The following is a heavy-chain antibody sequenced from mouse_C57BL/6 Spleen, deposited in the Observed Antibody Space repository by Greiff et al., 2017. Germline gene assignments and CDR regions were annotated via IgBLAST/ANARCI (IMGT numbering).Heavy chain of an antibody. CDR2: IRNKANNNAK. J-gene: IGHJ3*01. CDR1: GFTFSDAW. Sequence: EVNVVESGGGLVQPGGSMTLSCAASGFTFSDAWMDWVRQPPEKGLEWVAEIRNKANNNAKYYAESVKGRFTISRDDSKRSVYLQMNSLRAEDTGIYYCTKNLAWFAYWGQGTLVTVSA. CDR3: TKNLAWFAY. V-gene: IGHV6-6*01.